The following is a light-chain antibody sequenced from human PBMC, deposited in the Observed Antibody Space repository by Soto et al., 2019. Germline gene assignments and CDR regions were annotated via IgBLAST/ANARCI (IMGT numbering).Light chain of an antibody. J-gene: IGKJ5*01. CDR2: GAS. CDR3: QQYNNWLLLT. CDR1: QSVSSN. Sequence: VVLTQSPATLSLSPGERATLSCRTSQSVSSNLAWYQQKPGQAPRLLIYGASTRATGIPARFSGSGSGTEFTLTISSLQSEDFAVYYCQQYNNWLLLTFGQGTRLEIK. V-gene: IGKV3-15*01.